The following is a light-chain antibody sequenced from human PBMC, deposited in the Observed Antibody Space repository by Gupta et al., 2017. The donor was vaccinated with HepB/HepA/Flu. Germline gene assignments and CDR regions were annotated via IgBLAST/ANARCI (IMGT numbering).Light chain of an antibody. J-gene: IGKJ1*01. V-gene: IGKV2-28*01. CDR2: LGS. CDR3: MQALQTPRT. CDR1: QSLLHSNGYNY. Sequence: DIVMTQSPPSLPVTPGEPASISCRSSQSLLHSNGYNYLDWYLQKPGQSPQLLIYLGSNRASGVPDRFSGSGSGTDFTLKIRRVEAEDVGVYYCMQALQTPRTFGQGTKVEIK.